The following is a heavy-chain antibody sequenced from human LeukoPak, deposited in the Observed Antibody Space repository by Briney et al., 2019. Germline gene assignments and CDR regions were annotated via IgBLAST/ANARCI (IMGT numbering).Heavy chain of an antibody. J-gene: IGHJ4*02. V-gene: IGHV1-24*01. CDR3: ATEVSSIVPDY. CDR1: GHTLSEMT. Sequence: ASVKVSCKVSGHTLSEMTMHWVRQAPGKGLEWMRGFDPENDERIYARKFRGRVTMTEDTSTDTAYMELSSLRSEDTAVYYCATEVSSIVPDYWGQGTLVTVSS. CDR2: FDPENDER. D-gene: IGHD2-21*01.